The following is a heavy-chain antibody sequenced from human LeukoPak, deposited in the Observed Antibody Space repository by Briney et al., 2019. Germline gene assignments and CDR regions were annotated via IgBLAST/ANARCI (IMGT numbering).Heavy chain of an antibody. CDR3: ARLALGYCTGGICYGTDY. CDR2: IIPILHTA. J-gene: IGHJ4*02. D-gene: IGHD2-15*01. CDR1: GGTFSSYA. Sequence: EASVKVSCKASGGTFSSYAISWVRQAPGQGLEWMGGIIPILHTANYAQKFQGRVTITADKSTSTAYMELSSLRSEDTAVYYCARLALGYCTGGICYGTDYWGQGTLVTVSS. V-gene: IGHV1-69*06.